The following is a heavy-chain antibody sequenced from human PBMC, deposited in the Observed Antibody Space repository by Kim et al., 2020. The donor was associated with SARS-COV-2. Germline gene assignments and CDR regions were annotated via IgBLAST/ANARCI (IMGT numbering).Heavy chain of an antibody. CDR1: GFTFTSSA. D-gene: IGHD3-10*01. Sequence: ASVKVSCKASGFTFTSSAMQWVRQARGQRLEWIGWIVVGSGDTNYAQKFQERVTITRDISTSTAYMELSSLRSEDTAVYYCAANPLWFGELRYYYYGMDVWGQGTTVTVSS. V-gene: IGHV1-58*02. CDR3: AANPLWFGELRYYYYGMDV. CDR2: IVVGSGDT. J-gene: IGHJ6*02.